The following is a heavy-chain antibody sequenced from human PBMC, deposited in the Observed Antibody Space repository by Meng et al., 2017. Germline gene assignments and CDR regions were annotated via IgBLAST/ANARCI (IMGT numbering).Heavy chain of an antibody. CDR1: SDTTRSGLYS. Sequence: LPHDDACPRLRTPPDLLPPTGVFLSDTTRSGLYSWGWIHHPVGKGREWIEILYYSGSTYNPPSIKRRVTTSVDTSNHHFPLQLCSVTAADTAVYYCARVYSWWVYDRSAYADSWGQGTLVTVSS. V-gene: IGHV4-39*06. J-gene: IGHJ4*02. CDR2: LYYSGST. CDR3: ARVYSWWVYDRSAYADS. D-gene: IGHD3-22*01.